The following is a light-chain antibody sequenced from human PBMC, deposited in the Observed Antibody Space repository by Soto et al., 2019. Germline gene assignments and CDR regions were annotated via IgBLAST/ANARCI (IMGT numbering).Light chain of an antibody. CDR2: EGT. Sequence: QSALTRPASVSGSPGQSITIPCSGTTSDVGGYNLVSWYQQHTAKAPKLLIYEGTQRPSGVSSRFSGSKSGNTASLTISGLQAEDEADYYCCSYASSSSYVFGTGTKVTVL. V-gene: IGLV2-23*01. J-gene: IGLJ1*01. CDR1: TSDVGGYNL. CDR3: CSYASSSSYV.